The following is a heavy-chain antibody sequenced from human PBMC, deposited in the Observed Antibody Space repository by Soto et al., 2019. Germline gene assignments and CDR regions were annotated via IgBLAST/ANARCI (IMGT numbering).Heavy chain of an antibody. CDR1: GFTFSDYS. Sequence: EVQLVESGGGLVQPGGSLRLSCTASGFTFSDYSMDWVRQTPGKGLEWLSYISESSDTIYYADSVKGRFTISRDNAKNSLFLQMSSMRGEDTAVYYCARDKMGELSIADYWGQGTPVPVSS. V-gene: IGHV3-48*01. CDR3: ARDKMGELSIADY. J-gene: IGHJ4*02. CDR2: ISESSDTI. D-gene: IGHD3-16*02.